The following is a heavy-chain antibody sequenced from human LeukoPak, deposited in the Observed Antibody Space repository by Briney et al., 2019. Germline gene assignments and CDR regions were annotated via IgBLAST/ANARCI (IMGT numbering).Heavy chain of an antibody. D-gene: IGHD3-9*01. Sequence: GGSLRLSCEAYGFTFGSYAMSWVRQAPGKGLEWVSTIRRSGDSTSYTDSVKGRSSISRDNSKHTVSRRLNCLRAEATAVYYCERYSGIVTPPPPVFHYWGRGTLVSVSS. J-gene: IGHJ4*02. CDR3: ERYSGIVTPPPPVFHY. CDR2: IRRSGDST. CDR1: GFTFGSYA. V-gene: IGHV3-23*01.